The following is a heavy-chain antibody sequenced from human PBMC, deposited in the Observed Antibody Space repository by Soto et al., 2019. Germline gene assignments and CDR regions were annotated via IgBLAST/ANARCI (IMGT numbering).Heavy chain of an antibody. D-gene: IGHD1-20*01. CDR3: ARDNWSDDNFFDY. V-gene: IGHV3-30-3*01. Sequence: PGGSLRLSCAASGFTFSTYDMQWVRQAPGKGLEWVTEISYEGGTKHYADSVKGRFTVSRDNSKNTVYLQMDSLRSEDTAIYYCARDNWSDDNFFDYWGQGSLVTVSS. CDR2: ISYEGGTK. J-gene: IGHJ4*02. CDR1: GFTFSTYD.